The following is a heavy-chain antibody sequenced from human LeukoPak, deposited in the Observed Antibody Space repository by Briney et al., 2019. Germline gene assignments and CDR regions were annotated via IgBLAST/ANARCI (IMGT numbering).Heavy chain of an antibody. CDR1: GFTFDDYG. CDR3: AKDRRWVGPTPDAFDI. J-gene: IGHJ3*02. Sequence: AGGSLRLSCAASGFTFDDYGMSWVRHAPGKGLEWVSGINWNGGSTGYADSVKGRFTISRDNSENTLYLQMNSLRAEDTAVYYCAKDRRWVGPTPDAFDIWGQGTMVTVSS. CDR2: INWNGGST. D-gene: IGHD1-26*01. V-gene: IGHV3-20*04.